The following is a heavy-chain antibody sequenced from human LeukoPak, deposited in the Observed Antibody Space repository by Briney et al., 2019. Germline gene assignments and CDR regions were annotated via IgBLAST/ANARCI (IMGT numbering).Heavy chain of an antibody. CDR2: IGTTDDT. CDR3: AELGITMIGGV. CDR1: GFTFSAYD. Sequence: GGSLRLSCAASGFTFSAYDMNWVRQATGKGLEWVSAIGTTDDTYYPGSMKGRFTISRENAKNSLYLQMNSLRAEDTAVYYCAELGITMIGGVWGKGTTVTISS. J-gene: IGHJ6*04. D-gene: IGHD3-10*02. V-gene: IGHV3-13*01.